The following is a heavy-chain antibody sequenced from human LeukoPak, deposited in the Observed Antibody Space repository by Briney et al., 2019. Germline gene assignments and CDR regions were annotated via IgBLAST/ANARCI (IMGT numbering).Heavy chain of an antibody. CDR2: ISAYNGNT. CDR3: ARVGYDFWSGYYTGGYYFDY. V-gene: IGHV1-18*01. J-gene: IGHJ4*02. CDR1: SCTFTSYG. Sequence: ASVKVSCKASSCTFTSYGISWVRQAPGQGLEWMGWISAYNGNTNYAQKLQGRVTMTTDTSTSTAYMELRSLRSDDTAVYYCARVGYDFWSGYYTGGYYFDYWGQGTLVTVSS. D-gene: IGHD3-3*01.